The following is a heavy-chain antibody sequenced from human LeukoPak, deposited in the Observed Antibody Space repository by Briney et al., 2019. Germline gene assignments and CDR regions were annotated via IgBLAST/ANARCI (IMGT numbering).Heavy chain of an antibody. CDR2: ITRSSTTI. V-gene: IGHV3-48*01. J-gene: IGHJ4*02. CDR3: AKGRWLQFGFDY. D-gene: IGHD5-24*01. CDR1: GFNFSIYS. Sequence: GGSLRLSCAASGFNFSIYSMNWVRQAPGKGLEWVSYITRSSTTIYYADSVKGRFTISRDNSKNTLYLQMNSLRAEDTAVYYCAKGRWLQFGFDYWGQGTLVTVSS.